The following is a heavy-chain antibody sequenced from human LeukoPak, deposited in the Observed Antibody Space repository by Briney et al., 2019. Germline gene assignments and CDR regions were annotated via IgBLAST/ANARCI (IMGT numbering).Heavy chain of an antibody. J-gene: IGHJ4*02. Sequence: ASVKVSCKASGGTFSSYAISWVRQAPGQGLEWMGWINTNTGNPTYAQGFTGRFVFSLDTSVSTAYLQISSLKAEDTAVYYCARGALWFGEFPTDYWGQGTLVTVSS. V-gene: IGHV7-4-1*02. CDR1: GGTFSSYA. CDR3: ARGALWFGEFPTDY. CDR2: INTNTGNP. D-gene: IGHD3-10*01.